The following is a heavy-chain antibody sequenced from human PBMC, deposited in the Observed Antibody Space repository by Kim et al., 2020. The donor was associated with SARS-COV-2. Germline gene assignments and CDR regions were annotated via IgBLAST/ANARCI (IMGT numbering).Heavy chain of an antibody. Sequence: ASVKVSCKASGYTFTGYYMHWVRQAPGQGLEWMGWINPNSGGTNYAQKFQGRVTMTRDTSISTAYMELSRLRSDDTAVYYCARDSPYYDFWSGYSGVKDYWGQGTLVTVSS. CDR2: INPNSGGT. CDR1: GYTFTGYY. D-gene: IGHD3-3*01. V-gene: IGHV1-2*02. J-gene: IGHJ4*02. CDR3: ARDSPYYDFWSGYSGVKDY.